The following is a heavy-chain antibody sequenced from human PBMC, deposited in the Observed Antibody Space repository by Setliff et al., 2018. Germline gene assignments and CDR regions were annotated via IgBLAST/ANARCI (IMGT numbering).Heavy chain of an antibody. CDR1: GGSFTGYY. Sequence: KTSETLSLTCTVYGGSFTGYYWSWFRQVPGKGLEWIAEIGHSVMPHYNPSLKSRVTISADTSKSEFSLRLNSVTAADSAVYYCARHGGWYFDLWGRGTLVTVSS. V-gene: IGHV4-34*01. CDR2: IGHSVMP. J-gene: IGHJ2*01. D-gene: IGHD4-17*01. CDR3: ARHGGWYFDL.